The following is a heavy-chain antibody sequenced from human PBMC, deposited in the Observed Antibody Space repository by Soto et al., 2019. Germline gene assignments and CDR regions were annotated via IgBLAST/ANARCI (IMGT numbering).Heavy chain of an antibody. CDR2: ITSDSSNV. D-gene: IGHD3-22*01. CDR1: GFTFSTYS. CDR3: ARATQSYYDTSGYYSYVH. Sequence: GGSLRLSCAASGFTFSTYSMNWVRQAPGKGLEWVSYITSDSSNVHYADSVKGRFTISRDNAKNSLYLQMNNLRAEDTAFYFCARATQSYYDTSGYYSYVHWGQGAQVTVSS. J-gene: IGHJ4*02. V-gene: IGHV3-21*04.